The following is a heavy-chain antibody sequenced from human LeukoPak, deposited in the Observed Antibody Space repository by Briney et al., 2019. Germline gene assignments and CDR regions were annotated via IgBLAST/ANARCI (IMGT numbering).Heavy chain of an antibody. CDR1: GFTFSSYG. J-gene: IGHJ6*04. D-gene: IGHD2-8*02. CDR3: AKDMGSGGYYGMDV. CDR2: ISYDGSNK. V-gene: IGHV3-30*18. Sequence: GRSLRLSCAASGFTFSSYGMHWVRQAPGKGLEGVAVISYDGSNKYYADPVKGRFTISRDNSKNTLYLQMNSLRAEDTAVYYCAKDMGSGGYYGMDVWGKGTTVTVSS.